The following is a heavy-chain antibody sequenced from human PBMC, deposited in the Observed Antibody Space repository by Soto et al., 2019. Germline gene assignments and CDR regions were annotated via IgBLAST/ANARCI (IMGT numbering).Heavy chain of an antibody. J-gene: IGHJ4*02. V-gene: IGHV1-69*06. CDR1: GGTFSSYA. Sequence: QVQLVQSGAEVKKPGSSVKVSCKASGGTFSSYAISWVRQAPGQGLEWMGGIIPIFGTANYAQKFQGRVTLTADKSTSKAYMELSSLSSEDTAVYYCASRSPLLLSKYYFDYWGQGTLVTVSS. CDR3: ASRSPLLLSKYYFDY. D-gene: IGHD1-26*01. CDR2: IIPIFGTA.